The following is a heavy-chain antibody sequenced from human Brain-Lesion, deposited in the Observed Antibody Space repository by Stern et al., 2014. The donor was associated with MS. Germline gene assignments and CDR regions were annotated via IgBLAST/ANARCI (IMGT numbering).Heavy chain of an antibody. CDR2: IFNSGSP. V-gene: IGHV4-61*02. CDR3: ARGRVVPGFQYYATDV. Sequence: VQLVESGPGLVKPSQTLSLSCTVSGGSISSGGYYWSWIRQPAGKGLEWIGRIFNSGSPSYNPSPKSRVPISIATSKNQFSLRLNSMTAADTAVYYCARGRVVPGFQYYATDVWGQGTTVIVSS. CDR1: GGSISSGGYY. D-gene: IGHD2-2*01. J-gene: IGHJ6*02.